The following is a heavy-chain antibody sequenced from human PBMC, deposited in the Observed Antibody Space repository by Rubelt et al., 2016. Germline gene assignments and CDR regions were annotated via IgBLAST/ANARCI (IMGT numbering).Heavy chain of an antibody. CDR2: ISAYNGNT. V-gene: IGHV1-18*01. J-gene: IGHJ4*02. Sequence: QVQLVQSGAEVKKPGASVKVSCKASGYTFTSYGISWVRQAPGQGLEWMGWISAYNGNTNYAQKLTGRVTMTTDTSTSAAYMELRSLRSDDTAVYYCASDADYYDSSGYYPVWGQGTLVTVSS. CDR3: ASDADYYDSSGYYPV. D-gene: IGHD3-22*01. CDR1: GYTFTSYG.